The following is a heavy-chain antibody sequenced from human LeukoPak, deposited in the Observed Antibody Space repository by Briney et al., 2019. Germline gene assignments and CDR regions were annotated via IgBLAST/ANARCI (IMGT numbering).Heavy chain of an antibody. D-gene: IGHD3-9*01. CDR2: IYYSGST. CDR3: AREGQDILTGYYPNAFDI. CDR1: GGSISSYY. V-gene: IGHV4-59*01. Sequence: SETLSLTCTVSGGSISSYYWSWIRQPPGKGLEWIGYIYYSGSTNYNPSLKSRVTISVDTSKNQFSLKLSPVTAADTAVYYCAREGQDILTGYYPNAFDIWGQGTMVTVSS. J-gene: IGHJ3*02.